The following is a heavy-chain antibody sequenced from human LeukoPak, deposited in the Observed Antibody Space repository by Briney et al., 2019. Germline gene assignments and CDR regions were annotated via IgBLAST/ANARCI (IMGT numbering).Heavy chain of an antibody. V-gene: IGHV3-30*02. CDR1: GFTFSSYG. CDR2: IWYGGSNK. Sequence: PGGSLRLSCAASGFTFSSYGMHWVRQAPGKGLEWVAVIWYGGSNKYYADSVKGRFTISRDNSKNTLYLQMNSLRAEDTVVYYCAKAIDSSSWVMDVWGKGTTVTVSS. CDR3: AKAIDSSSWVMDV. J-gene: IGHJ6*03. D-gene: IGHD6-13*01.